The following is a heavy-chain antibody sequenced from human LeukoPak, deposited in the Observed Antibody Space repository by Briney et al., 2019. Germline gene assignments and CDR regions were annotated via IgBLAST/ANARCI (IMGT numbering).Heavy chain of an antibody. CDR2: ISSSSSYI. CDR1: GFTFSSYS. Sequence: GGSLRLSCAASGFTFSSYSMNWVRQAPGKGLEWVSSISSSSSYIYYADSVKGRFTIPRDNAKNSLYLQMNSLRAEDTAVYYCARDSSSWYDYWGQGNLVTVSS. D-gene: IGHD6-13*01. V-gene: IGHV3-21*01. CDR3: ARDSSSWYDY. J-gene: IGHJ4*02.